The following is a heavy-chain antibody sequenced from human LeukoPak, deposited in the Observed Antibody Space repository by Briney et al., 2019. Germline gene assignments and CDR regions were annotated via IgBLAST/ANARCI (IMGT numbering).Heavy chain of an antibody. Sequence: SQTLSLTCTVSGGSISSGDYYWSWTRQPPGKGLEWIGYIYYSGSTYYNPSLKSRVTISVVTSKNQFSLKLSSVTAADTAVYYCAREARITIFGVVTYYFDYWGQGTLVTVSS. V-gene: IGHV4-30-4*08. CDR1: GGSISSGDYY. CDR3: AREARITIFGVVTYYFDY. J-gene: IGHJ4*02. CDR2: IYYSGST. D-gene: IGHD3-3*01.